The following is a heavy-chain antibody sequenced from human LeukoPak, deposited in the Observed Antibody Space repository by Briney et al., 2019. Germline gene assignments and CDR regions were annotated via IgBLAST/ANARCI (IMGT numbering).Heavy chain of an antibody. Sequence: GSLRLSCAASGFTFSSYGMHWVRQAPGKGLEWVAFIRYDGSNKYYADSVKGRFTISRDNSKNTLYLQMNSLRAEDTAVYYCARGVGQYSSSPFDYWGQGTLVTVSS. D-gene: IGHD6-13*01. CDR2: IRYDGSNK. CDR1: GFTFSSYG. V-gene: IGHV3-30*02. J-gene: IGHJ4*02. CDR3: ARGVGQYSSSPFDY.